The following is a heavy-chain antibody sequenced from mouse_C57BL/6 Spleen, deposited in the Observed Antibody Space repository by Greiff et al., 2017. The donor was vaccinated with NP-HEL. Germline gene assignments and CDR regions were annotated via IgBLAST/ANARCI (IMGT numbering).Heavy chain of an antibody. CDR2: IDPSDSYT. V-gene: IGHV1-50*01. D-gene: IGHD2-1*01. J-gene: IGHJ4*01. CDR1: GYTFTSYW. CDR3: ARGGNPYYYAMDY. Sequence: QVQLQQPGAELVKPGASVKLSCKASGYTFTSYWMQWVKQRPGQGLEWIGEIDPSDSYTNYNQKFKGKATLTVDTSSSTAYMQLSSLTSEDSAVYYCARGGNPYYYAMDYWGQGTSVTVSS.